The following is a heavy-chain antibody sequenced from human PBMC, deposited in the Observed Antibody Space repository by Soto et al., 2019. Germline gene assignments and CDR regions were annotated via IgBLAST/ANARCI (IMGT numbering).Heavy chain of an antibody. D-gene: IGHD3-10*01. Sequence: SVKVSCKASGGPYNSFAISWVRQAPGQGLEWIGGIIPVFGTATYAQKFKGRVTITAEESTSTAYMELSSLTSEDTAVYYCARFLGGAGSYYGGQNYNYYNGMDVWGQGTTVTVSS. CDR1: GGPYNSFA. CDR2: IIPVFGTA. CDR3: ARFLGGAGSYYGGQNYNYYNGMDV. J-gene: IGHJ6*02. V-gene: IGHV1-69*13.